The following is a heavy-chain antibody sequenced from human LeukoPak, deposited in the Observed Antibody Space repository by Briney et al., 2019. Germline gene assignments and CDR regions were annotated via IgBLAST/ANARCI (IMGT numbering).Heavy chain of an antibody. CDR3: AKDLYQLYDSSGYYDGYFDY. V-gene: IGHV3-23*01. D-gene: IGHD3-22*01. CDR1: GFTFSSYA. CDR2: ISGSGDST. J-gene: IGHJ4*02. Sequence: GGSLRLSCAASGFTFSSYAMTWVRQAPGKGLEWVSSISGSGDSTYYADSVKGRFTISRDNSKNTLYLQMNSLRAEDTAVYYCAKDLYQLYDSSGYYDGYFDYWGQGTLVTVSS.